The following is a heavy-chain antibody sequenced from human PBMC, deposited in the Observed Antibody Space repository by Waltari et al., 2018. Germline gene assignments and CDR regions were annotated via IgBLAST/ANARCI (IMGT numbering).Heavy chain of an antibody. J-gene: IGHJ4*01. CDR3: ARTSRAIDYYFDY. Sequence: QVQLQESGPGLVKPSETLSLTCTVSDGSMTGHYWSWIRQPPGKGLEWIGYIYYSGNTNYNPSLKSRVTISVDTSKTQFSLKLNSVTAADTALYYCARTSRAIDYYFDYWGQGTMVTVS. CDR1: DGSMTGHY. CDR2: IYYSGNT. D-gene: IGHD3-10*01. V-gene: IGHV4-59*11.